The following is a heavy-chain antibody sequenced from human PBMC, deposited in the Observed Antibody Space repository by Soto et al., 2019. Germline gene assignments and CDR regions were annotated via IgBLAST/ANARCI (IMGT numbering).Heavy chain of an antibody. J-gene: IGHJ6*02. CDR1: GFTFTNAW. D-gene: IGHD3-3*01. CDR3: ARDRTIFGVVIRSMDV. Sequence: GSLRLSCAASGFTFTNAWMNWVRQAPGKGLEWVSYISSSSSTIYYADSVKGRFTISRDNAKNSLYLQMNSLRDEDTAVYYCARDRTIFGVVIRSMDVWGQGTTVTVSS. V-gene: IGHV3-48*02. CDR2: ISSSSSTI.